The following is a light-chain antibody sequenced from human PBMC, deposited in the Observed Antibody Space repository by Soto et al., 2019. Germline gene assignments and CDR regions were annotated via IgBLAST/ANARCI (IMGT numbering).Light chain of an antibody. CDR1: QSVSIR. J-gene: IGKJ1*01. Sequence: VLTQSPGTLSLSPGERATLSSRASQSVSIRLAWYQHKSGQAPRLLISGASSRATGIPDRFSGGGSGTDFTLTISRLEPEDFAVYYCQQYGSSGTFGQGTKVDIK. CDR3: QQYGSSGT. V-gene: IGKV3-20*01. CDR2: GAS.